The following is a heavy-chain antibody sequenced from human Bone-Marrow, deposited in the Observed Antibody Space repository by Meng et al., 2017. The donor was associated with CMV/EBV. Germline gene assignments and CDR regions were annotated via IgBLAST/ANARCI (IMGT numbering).Heavy chain of an antibody. CDR2: FNPISGAT. Sequence: ASVKVSCKASGYTFTNYYLHWVRQAPGQGLEWMGIFNPISGATSYAQKFQGRVTLTGDTSTSTVYMELSSLRSDDTAVYYCASTYYTSSGFYGSPYDYWGQGKLVTVSS. V-gene: IGHV1-46*01. J-gene: IGHJ4*02. D-gene: IGHD3-22*01. CDR1: GYTFTNYY. CDR3: ASTYYTSSGFYGSPYDY.